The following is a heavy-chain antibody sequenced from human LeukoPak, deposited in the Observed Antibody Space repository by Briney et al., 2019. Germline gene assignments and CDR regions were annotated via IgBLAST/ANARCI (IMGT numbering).Heavy chain of an antibody. J-gene: IGHJ3*02. CDR2: INPDGSKT. V-gene: IGHV3-74*01. CDR3: ARDFRSGYNI. Sequence: GGSLRLSCAVSGFTFRNYWIHWVRQAPGEGPVWVSNINPDGSKTNYADSVKGRFTISRDNAKNTLYLQMYSLRAEDTAVYYCARDFRSGYNIWGQGTMVTVSS. D-gene: IGHD3-3*01. CDR1: GFTFRNYW.